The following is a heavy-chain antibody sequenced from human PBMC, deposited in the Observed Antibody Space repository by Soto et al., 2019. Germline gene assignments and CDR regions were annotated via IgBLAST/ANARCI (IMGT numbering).Heavy chain of an antibody. J-gene: IGHJ2*01. CDR3: ARGMGRYFDL. D-gene: IGHD2-8*01. CDR1: GDSIGNFY. CDR2: LSTSGRT. V-gene: IGHV4-4*07. Sequence: SETLSLTCTVSGDSIGNFYWSWIRQPAGKGLESIGRLSTSGRTNYSPSLQSRVTMSLDTSKNRFSLRLTSVSAADTAVYFCARGMGRYFDLWGRGILVTVSS.